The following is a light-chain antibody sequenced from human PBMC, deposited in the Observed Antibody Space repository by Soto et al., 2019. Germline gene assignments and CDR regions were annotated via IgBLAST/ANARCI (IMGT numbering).Light chain of an antibody. Sequence: QSVLTQPASVSGSPGQTITISCTGTSSDVGGYNYLSWYQQHPGKAPKVMIYEVSNRPSGVSNRFSGSKSGNTASLTISGLQAEVEADYFCSSYTTSGTPVFGGGTKLTVL. V-gene: IGLV2-14*01. CDR1: SSDVGGYNY. CDR3: SSYTTSGTPV. J-gene: IGLJ3*02. CDR2: EVS.